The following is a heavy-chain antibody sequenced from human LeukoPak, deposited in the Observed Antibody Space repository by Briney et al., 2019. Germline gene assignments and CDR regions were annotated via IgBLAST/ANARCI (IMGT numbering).Heavy chain of an antibody. CDR2: IYTSGST. CDR3: ARGRLDMVVVPAATSYYYYMDV. Sequence: SETLSLTCTVSGGSISSYYWSWIRQPAGKGLEWIGRIYTSGSTNYNPSLKSRVTMSVDTSKNQFSLKLSSVTAADTAVYYCARGRLDMVVVPAATSYYYYMDVWGKGTTVTVSS. V-gene: IGHV4-4*07. CDR1: GGSISSYY. J-gene: IGHJ6*03. D-gene: IGHD2-2*01.